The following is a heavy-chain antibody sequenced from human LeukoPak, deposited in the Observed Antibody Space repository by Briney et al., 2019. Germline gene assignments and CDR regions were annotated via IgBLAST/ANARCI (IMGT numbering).Heavy chain of an antibody. CDR2: IYYSGST. Sequence: SETLSLTCTVSGGSISSYYWSWIRQPPGKGLEWIGYIYYSGSTNYNPSLKSRVTISVDTSKNQFSLKLSYVTAADTAVYYCARSRIGIAARPNYYYYYMDVWGKGTTVTVSS. V-gene: IGHV4-59*01. D-gene: IGHD6-6*01. CDR1: GGSISSYY. J-gene: IGHJ6*03. CDR3: ARSRIGIAARPNYYYYYMDV.